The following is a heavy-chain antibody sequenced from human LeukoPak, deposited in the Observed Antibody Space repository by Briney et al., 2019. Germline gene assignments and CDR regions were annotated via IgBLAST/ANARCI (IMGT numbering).Heavy chain of an antibody. CDR1: GFTFSSYG. D-gene: IGHD6-6*01. CDR3: ARVAKYSSSYAFDI. J-gene: IGHJ3*02. CDR2: ISGSVGTI. Sequence: GGTLRLSCAASGFTFSSYGMSWVRQAPGKGLEWVSSISGSVGTIYYADSVKGRFTISRDNSKNTLYLQMNSLRAEDTAVYYCARVAKYSSSYAFDIWGQGTMVTVSS. V-gene: IGHV3-23*01.